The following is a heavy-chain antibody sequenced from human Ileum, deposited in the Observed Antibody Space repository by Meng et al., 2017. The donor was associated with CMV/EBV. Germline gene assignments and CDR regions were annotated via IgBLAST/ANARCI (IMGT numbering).Heavy chain of an antibody. V-gene: IGHV4-39*07. CDR1: GVSINTNTHY. CDR2: MYYSTGGI. J-gene: IGHJ4*02. CDR3: ATTYYDALTGYASLDY. D-gene: IGHD3-9*01. Sequence: QRQLRSLGPGLVEPWESLSLTCSVSGVSINTNTHYWGWIRQPPGKGLEWIGNMYYSTGGIYYNPSLKSRVTLSLDTSKNQFSLKLTSVTAADTAVYFCATTYYDALTGYASLDYWGPGILVTASS.